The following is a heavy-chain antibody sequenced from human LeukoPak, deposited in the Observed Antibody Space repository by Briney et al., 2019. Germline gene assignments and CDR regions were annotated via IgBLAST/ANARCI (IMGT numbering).Heavy chain of an antibody. D-gene: IGHD3-10*01. CDR1: GGSISSSSYY. CDR3: ASQLSAPNFDY. Sequence: SETLSLTCTVSGGSISSSSYYWGWIRQPPGKGLEWFGSIYYSGSTYYNPSLKSRVTISVDTSKNQFSLKLSSVTAADTAVYYCASQLSAPNFDYWGQGTLVTVSS. J-gene: IGHJ4*02. CDR2: IYYSGST. V-gene: IGHV4-39*01.